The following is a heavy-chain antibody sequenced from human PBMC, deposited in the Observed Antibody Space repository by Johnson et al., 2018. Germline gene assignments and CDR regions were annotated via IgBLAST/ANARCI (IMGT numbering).Heavy chain of an antibody. V-gene: IGHV3-74*01. D-gene: IGHD2-15*01. CDR2: INSDGSGT. J-gene: IGHJ6*02. CDR3: ARDMGYSMDV. Sequence: VQLVESGGGSVQPGGSLRLSCAASGISFSNNWMHWVRQAPGKGLVWVSQINSDGSGTNYADFVQGRFTISRDNAEKTVYLQMNSLRADDTAGDYCARDMGYSMDVWGQGTTVTVSS. CDR1: GISFSNNW.